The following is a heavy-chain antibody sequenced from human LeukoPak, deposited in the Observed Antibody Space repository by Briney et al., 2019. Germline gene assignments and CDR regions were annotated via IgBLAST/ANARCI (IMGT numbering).Heavy chain of an antibody. CDR3: ARGDCSGGSCYLFDY. V-gene: IGHV4-39*01. Sequence: PSETLSLTCTVSGGSISSSSYYWGWIRQPPGKGLEWIGSIYYSGSTYYNPSLKSRVTISVDTSKNQFSLKLSSMTAGNTAVYYCARGDCSGGSCYLFDYWGQGVLVTVSS. D-gene: IGHD2-15*01. J-gene: IGHJ4*02. CDR2: IYYSGST. CDR1: GGSISSSSYY.